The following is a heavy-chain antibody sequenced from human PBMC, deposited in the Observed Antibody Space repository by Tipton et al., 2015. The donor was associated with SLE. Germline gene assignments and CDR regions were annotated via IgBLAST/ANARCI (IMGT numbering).Heavy chain of an antibody. V-gene: IGHV4-59*11. J-gene: IGHJ6*02. CDR1: GGSISSHY. CDR3: ARGRYYYYGMDV. Sequence: TLSLTCTVSGGSISSHYWSWIRQPPGKGLEWIGYIYYSGSTSYNPSLKSRVTISVDTSKNQFSLKLSSVTAADTAVYYCARGRYYYYGMDVWGQGTTVTVSS. CDR2: IYYSGST.